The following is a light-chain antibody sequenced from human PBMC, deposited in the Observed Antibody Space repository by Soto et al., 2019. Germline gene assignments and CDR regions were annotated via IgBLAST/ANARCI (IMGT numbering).Light chain of an antibody. J-gene: IGKJ1*01. CDR3: QQYNSYPWT. CDR1: QSISHW. V-gene: IGKV1-5*03. CDR2: KAS. Sequence: DIQMTQSPSTLSASVGDRVTITCRASQSISHWLTWYQQEPGKAPKVLIYKASSLQSGVPSRFSGSGSGTEFTLTISSLQPDDFATYYCQQYNSYPWTFGQGTKVEIK.